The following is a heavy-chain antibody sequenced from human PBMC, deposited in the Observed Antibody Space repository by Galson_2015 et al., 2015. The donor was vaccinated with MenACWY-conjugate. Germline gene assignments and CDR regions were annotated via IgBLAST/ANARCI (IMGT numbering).Heavy chain of an antibody. D-gene: IGHD2-15*01. V-gene: IGHV3-48*01. CDR1: GFTFSSYS. Sequence: SLRLSCAASGFTFSSYSMNWVRQAPGKGLEWVSYISSSSSTIYYADSVKGRFTISGDNAKNSLYLQMNSLRAEDTAVYYCARDFRPGSCYYCSYYYYYGMDVWGQGTTVTVSS. CDR2: ISSSSSTI. J-gene: IGHJ6*02. CDR3: ARDFRPGSCYYCSYYYYYGMDV.